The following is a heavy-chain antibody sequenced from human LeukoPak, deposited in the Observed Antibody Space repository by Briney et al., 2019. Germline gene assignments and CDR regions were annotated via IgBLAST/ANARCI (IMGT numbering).Heavy chain of an antibody. V-gene: IGHV3-74*03. D-gene: IGHD6-13*01. CDR2: INSDGSST. CDR1: GFSFSNHW. CDR3: TRDVSQSSSWYGEFDY. J-gene: IGHJ4*02. Sequence: GGSLRLSCAASGFSFSNHWMHWVRQVPGKGLVWVSRINSDGSSTTYADPVKGRFTISRDNAKNTLYLQMNSLRDEDTAVYYCTRDVSQSSSWYGEFDYWGQGTQVTVSS.